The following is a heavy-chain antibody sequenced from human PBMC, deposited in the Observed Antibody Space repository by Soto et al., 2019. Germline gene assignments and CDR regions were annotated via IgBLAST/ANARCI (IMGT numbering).Heavy chain of an antibody. V-gene: IGHV1-69*02. J-gene: IGHJ5*02. CDR1: GGTFSRYT. Sequence: QVQLVQSGAEVKKPGSSVKVSCKASGGTFSRYTINWVRHAPGQGLEWMGRIIPIAAIANYTQKFQGRVTITVDKSSTTAYMELSSLRSDDTAVYYCARGSTIVRGAPSWFDPWGQGTLVTVSS. CDR2: IIPIAAIA. D-gene: IGHD3-10*01. CDR3: ARGSTIVRGAPSWFDP.